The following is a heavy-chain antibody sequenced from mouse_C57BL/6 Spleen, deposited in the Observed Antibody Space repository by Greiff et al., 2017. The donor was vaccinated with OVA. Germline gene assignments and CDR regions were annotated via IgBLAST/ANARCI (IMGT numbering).Heavy chain of an antibody. Sequence: EVQLVESGGGLVKPGGSLKLSCAASGFTFSSYAMSWVRQTPEKRLEWVATISDGGSYTYYPDNVKGRFTISRDNAKNNLYLQMSHLKSEDTAMYYCARDGAYYSYFDVWGTGTTVTVSS. CDR3: ARDGAYYSYFDV. CDR2: ISDGGSYT. J-gene: IGHJ1*03. D-gene: IGHD2-12*01. V-gene: IGHV5-4*01. CDR1: GFTFSSYA.